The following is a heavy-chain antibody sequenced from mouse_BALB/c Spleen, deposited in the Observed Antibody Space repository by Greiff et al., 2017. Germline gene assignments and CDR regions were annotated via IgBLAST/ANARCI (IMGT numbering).Heavy chain of an antibody. CDR2: IWAGGST. V-gene: IGHV2-9*02. CDR3: ARDRAYYGNRWFAY. CDR1: GFSLTSYG. D-gene: IGHD2-10*01. J-gene: IGHJ3*01. Sequence: QVQLKESGPGLVAPSQSLSITCTVSGFSLTSYGVHWVRQPPGKGLEWLGVIWAGGSTNYNSALMSRLSISKDNSKSQVFLKMNSLQTDDTAMYYCARDRAYYGNRWFAYWGQGTLVTVSA.